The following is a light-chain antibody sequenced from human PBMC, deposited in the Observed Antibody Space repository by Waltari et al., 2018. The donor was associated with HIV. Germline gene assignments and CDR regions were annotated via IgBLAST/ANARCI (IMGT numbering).Light chain of an antibody. CDR1: SSNVGGFNI. J-gene: IGLJ3*02. V-gene: IGLV2-14*02. Sequence: QSALTQPASVSGSPGQSVTIPCPGTSSNVGGFNIAPWYQQHPDKAPKLVIFDANTRPSGIPFRFSASKSGNTASLTISGLQPEDEADYYCCSYMSGSTLVFGGGTKVIV. CDR3: CSYMSGSTLV. CDR2: DAN.